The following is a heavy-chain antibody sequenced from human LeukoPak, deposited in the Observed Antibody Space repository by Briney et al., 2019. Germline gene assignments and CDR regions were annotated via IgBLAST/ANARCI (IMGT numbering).Heavy chain of an antibody. J-gene: IGHJ4*02. CDR2: IIPILGIA. V-gene: IGHV1-69*04. Sequence: ASVKVSCKASGGTFSSYAISWVRQAPGQGLEWMGRIIPILGIANYAQKFQGRVTITADKSTSTAYMELSSLRSEDTAVYYCARGGRVGAIPDYWGQGTLATVSS. CDR3: ARGGRVGAIPDY. D-gene: IGHD1-26*01. CDR1: GGTFSSYA.